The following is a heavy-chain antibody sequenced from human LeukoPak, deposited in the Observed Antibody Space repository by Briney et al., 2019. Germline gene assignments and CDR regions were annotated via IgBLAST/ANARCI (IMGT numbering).Heavy chain of an antibody. V-gene: IGHV6-1*01. CDR1: GDSVSSNSAA. CDR2: TYYRSKWYN. D-gene: IGHD6-13*01. Sequence: SQTLSLTCALSGDSVSSNSAAWNWIRQSPSRGLEWLGRTYYRSKWYNDYAVSVKSRITINPDTSKNQFSLQLNSVTPEDTAVYYCARARLSSWANYYYYGMDVWGQGTTVTVSS. J-gene: IGHJ6*02. CDR3: ARARLSSWANYYYYGMDV.